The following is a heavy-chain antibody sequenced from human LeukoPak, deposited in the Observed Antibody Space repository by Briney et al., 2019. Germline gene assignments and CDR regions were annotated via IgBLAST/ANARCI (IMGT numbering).Heavy chain of an antibody. CDR1: GGSISSSSYY. CDR3: ARLTYYDFWSGYYSFDY. CDR2: IYYSGST. D-gene: IGHD3-3*01. V-gene: IGHV4-39*01. Sequence: PSETLSLTCTVSGGSISSSSYYWGWIRQPTGKGLEWIGSIYYSGSTYYNPSLKSRVTISVDTSKNQFSLKLSSVTAADTAVYYCARLTYYDFWSGYYSFDYWGQGTLVTVSS. J-gene: IGHJ4*02.